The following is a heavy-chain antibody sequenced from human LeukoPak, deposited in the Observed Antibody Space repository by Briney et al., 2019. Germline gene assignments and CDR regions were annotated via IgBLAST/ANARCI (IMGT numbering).Heavy chain of an antibody. J-gene: IGHJ4*02. D-gene: IGHD3-10*01. V-gene: IGHV3-15*01. CDR3: TTMGLWFGELPGH. CDR1: GFTFSNAW. CDR2: IKSKTDGGTT. Sequence: GGSLRLSCAASGFTFSNAWMNWVRQAPGKRLEWVGRIKSKTDGGTTDYAAPVKGRFTISRDDSKNTLYLQMNSLRTEDTAVYYCTTMGLWFGELPGHWGQGTLVTVSS.